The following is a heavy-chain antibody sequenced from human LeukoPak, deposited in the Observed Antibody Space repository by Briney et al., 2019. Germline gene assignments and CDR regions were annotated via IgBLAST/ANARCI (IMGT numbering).Heavy chain of an antibody. CDR2: IGGST. V-gene: IGHV3-23*01. D-gene: IGHD6-19*01. Sequence: GGSLRLSCAATGFTFSSYAMTWLRQAPGKGLEWVSAIGGSTYYADSVKGRFTISRDNSENTLYLQMNSLRAEDTAVYYCAKQYSGGWYYFDYWGQGTLVTVSS. CDR3: AKQYSGGWYYFDY. CDR1: GFTFSSYA. J-gene: IGHJ4*02.